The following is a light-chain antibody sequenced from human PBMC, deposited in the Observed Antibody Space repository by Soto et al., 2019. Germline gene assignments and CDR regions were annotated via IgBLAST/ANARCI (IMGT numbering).Light chain of an antibody. CDR1: SSNIGAGYD. CDR2: GDN. V-gene: IGLV1-40*01. J-gene: IGLJ1*01. Sequence: QLVLTQPPSVSGAPGQRVTISCTGSSSNIGAGYDVHWYQQLPGTAPKLLISGDNNRPSGVPDRFSASKSGASASLAITGLQAEDEADYYCQSYDSGLTAFYVFGSGTKLTVL. CDR3: QSYDSGLTAFYV.